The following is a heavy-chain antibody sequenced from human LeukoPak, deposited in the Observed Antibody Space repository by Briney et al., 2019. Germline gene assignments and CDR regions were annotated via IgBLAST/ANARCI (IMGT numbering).Heavy chain of an antibody. J-gene: IGHJ6*03. CDR3: ARDRGSSWLHYYYYYMDV. V-gene: IGHV3-48*03. D-gene: IGHD6-13*01. CDR1: GFTFSSYE. Sequence: GALRLSCAASGFTFSSYEMNWVRQAPGKGLEWVSYISSSGSTIYYADSVKGRFTISRDNAKNSLYLQMNSLRAEDTAVYYCARDRGSSWLHYYYYYMDVWGKGTTVTISS. CDR2: ISSSGSTI.